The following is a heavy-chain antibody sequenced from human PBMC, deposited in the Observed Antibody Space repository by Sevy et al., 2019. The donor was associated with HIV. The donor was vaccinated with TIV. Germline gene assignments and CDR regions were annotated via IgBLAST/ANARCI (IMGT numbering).Heavy chain of an antibody. Sequence: ASVKVSYKASGGTFSSYAISWVRQAPGQGLEWMGGIIPIFGTANYAQKFQGRVTITADESTSTAYMELSSLRSEDTAVYYCARAHVVTAIQYYFDYWGQGTLVTVSS. J-gene: IGHJ4*02. D-gene: IGHD2-21*02. CDR1: GGTFSSYA. V-gene: IGHV1-69*13. CDR3: ARAHVVTAIQYYFDY. CDR2: IIPIFGTA.